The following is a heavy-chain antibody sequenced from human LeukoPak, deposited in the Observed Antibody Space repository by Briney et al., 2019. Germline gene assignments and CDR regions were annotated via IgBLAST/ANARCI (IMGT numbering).Heavy chain of an antibody. V-gene: IGHV3-23*01. CDR3: AKGSSSSRPYYFDF. Sequence: GGSLRLSCAASGFSFSSYAMSWVRQAPGKGLEWVSAITDSGGSTYHPDSVRGRFTISRDNSKNTLFLQMNSLRVEDTAIYYCAKGSSSSRPYYFDFWGQGTLVTVSS. J-gene: IGHJ4*02. D-gene: IGHD6-6*01. CDR2: ITDSGGST. CDR1: GFSFSSYA.